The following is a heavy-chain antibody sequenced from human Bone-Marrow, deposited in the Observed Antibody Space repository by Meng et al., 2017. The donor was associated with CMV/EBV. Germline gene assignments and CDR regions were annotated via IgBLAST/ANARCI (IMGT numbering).Heavy chain of an antibody. V-gene: IGHV1-69*10. J-gene: IGHJ4*02. CDR2: IIPILGIA. CDR1: GGTFSSYA. CDR3: ARGLAARPPEY. Sequence: SVKVSCKASGGTFSSYAISWVRQAPGQGLEWMGGIIPILGIANYALKFQGRVTITADKSTSTAYMELSSLRSEDTAVYYCARGLAARPPEYWGQGTLVTVSS. D-gene: IGHD6-6*01.